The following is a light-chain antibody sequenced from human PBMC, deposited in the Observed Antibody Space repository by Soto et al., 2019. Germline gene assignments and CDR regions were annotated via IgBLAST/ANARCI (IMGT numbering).Light chain of an antibody. V-gene: IGKV2-30*01. CDR3: MQGTHWPWT. J-gene: IGKJ1*01. Sequence: DVVLTQSPLSLPVTLGQPASMSCRSSQSLEYSDGNTFLNWFHQRPGQSPRRLMYQVSNRDSGVPDRFTGSGSGTAFTLRISRVEAEDVGLYFCMQGTHWPWTLGQGTKVEI. CDR1: QSLEYSDGNTF. CDR2: QVS.